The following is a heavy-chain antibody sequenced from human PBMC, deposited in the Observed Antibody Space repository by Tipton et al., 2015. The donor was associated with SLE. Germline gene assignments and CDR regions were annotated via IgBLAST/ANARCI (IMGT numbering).Heavy chain of an antibody. CDR1: GGSISSGGYY. Sequence: TLSLTCAVSGGSISSGGYYWSWIRQPPGKGLEWIGLIYHSGSTYYNPSLKSRVTVSVDTSKNQFSLKLSSVTAADTAVYYCARDKAGTTGWGQGTLVTVSS. V-gene: IGHV4-61*08. CDR2: IYHSGST. CDR3: ARDKAGTTG. D-gene: IGHD1-1*01. J-gene: IGHJ4*02.